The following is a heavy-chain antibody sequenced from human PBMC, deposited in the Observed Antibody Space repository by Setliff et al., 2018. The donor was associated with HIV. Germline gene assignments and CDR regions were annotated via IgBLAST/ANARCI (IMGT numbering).Heavy chain of an antibody. CDR2: ISPYNGNT. CDR3: ARDRIPSRWLLESDY. D-gene: IGHD3-22*01. Sequence: ASVKVSCKASGYTFTNFGITWVRQAPGQGLEWMGWISPYNGNTNYAPELHGRVTMTTDTSTSKASLELRSLRSDDTAVYYCARDRIPSRWLLESDYWGQGTLVTVSS. CDR1: GYTFTNFG. V-gene: IGHV1-18*01. J-gene: IGHJ4*02.